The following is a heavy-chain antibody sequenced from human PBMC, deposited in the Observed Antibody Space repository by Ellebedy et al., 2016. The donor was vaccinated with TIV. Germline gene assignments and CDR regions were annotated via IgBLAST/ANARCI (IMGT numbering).Heavy chain of an antibody. J-gene: IGHJ5*02. CDR3: AYSTYGDFVGWFGP. D-gene: IGHD4-17*01. V-gene: IGHV2-5*01. CDR1: GFSFRPSGVG. Sequence: SGPTLVXPTQTLTLTCTFSGFSFRPSGVGVGWIRQPPGKALEWLAVFYWNDDKRYSPSLNSRLSITKDPSKNQVVLTITNMDPVDTATYYCAYSTYGDFVGWFGPWGQGTLVTVSS. CDR2: FYWNDDK.